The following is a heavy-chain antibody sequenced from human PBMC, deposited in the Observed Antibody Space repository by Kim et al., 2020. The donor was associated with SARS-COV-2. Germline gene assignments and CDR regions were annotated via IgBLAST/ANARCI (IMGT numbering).Heavy chain of an antibody. CDR1: GFTYSAYS. V-gene: IGHV3-21*06. Sequence: GGSLRLSCTASGFTYSAYSMNWVRQAPGKGLEWVSSISSGSTYIYYSDSVEGRFTISRDDAKNSVYLQMSSLRAEDTAVYYCARDTDYNGNLSFDYWGQGTLVTVYS. CDR2: ISSGSTYI. D-gene: IGHD4-4*01. CDR3: ARDTDYNGNLSFDY. J-gene: IGHJ4*02.